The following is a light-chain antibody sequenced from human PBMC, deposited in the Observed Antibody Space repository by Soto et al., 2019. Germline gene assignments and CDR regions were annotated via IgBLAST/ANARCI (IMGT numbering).Light chain of an antibody. J-gene: IGKJ4*01. CDR2: DAS. V-gene: IGKV3-11*01. CDR1: QSVSSY. CDR3: QQRSNWPPVT. Sequence: EIVLTQSPATLSLSPGERATLSCRASQSVSSYLAWYQQKPGQAPRLLIYDASNRATGIPARFSGSGSGTVFHLTISSLEPEDFAIYYCQQRSNWPPVTFGGGTKVEIK.